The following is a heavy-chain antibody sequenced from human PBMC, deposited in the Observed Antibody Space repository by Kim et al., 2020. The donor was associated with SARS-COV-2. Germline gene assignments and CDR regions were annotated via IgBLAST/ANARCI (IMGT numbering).Heavy chain of an antibody. V-gene: IGHV3-30*18. CDR1: GFTFSSYG. J-gene: IGHJ5*02. D-gene: IGHD6-6*01. CDR2: ISYDGSNK. Sequence: GGSLRLSCAASGFTFSSYGMHWVRQAPGKGLEWVAVISYDGSNKYYADSVKGRFTISRDNSKNTLYLQMNSLRAEDTAVYYCAKAGGGSSSSVSWFDPWGQGTLVTVSS. CDR3: AKAGGGSSSSVSWFDP.